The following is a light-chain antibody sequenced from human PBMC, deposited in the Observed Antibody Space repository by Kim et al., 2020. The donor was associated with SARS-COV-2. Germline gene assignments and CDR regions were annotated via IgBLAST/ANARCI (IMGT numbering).Light chain of an antibody. CDR1: QSVLYSSNNKNY. J-gene: IGKJ2*03. Sequence: RTTINFKSSQSVLYSSNNKNYLAWYQQKPGQPPKLLIYWASTRESGVPDRFSGSGSGTDFTLTISSLQDEDVAVYYCQQYYSTPYSFGQGTKLEI. CDR3: QQYYSTPYS. V-gene: IGKV4-1*01. CDR2: WAS.